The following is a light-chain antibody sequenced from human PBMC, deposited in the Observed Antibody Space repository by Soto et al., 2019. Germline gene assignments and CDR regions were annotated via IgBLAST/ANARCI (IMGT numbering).Light chain of an antibody. Sequence: QSVLTQPPSASGTPGQRVTFSCSGSSSNIGSSTVNWYQQLPGTAPKVLLHSNNQRPSGVPDRFSGSKSGTSASLAISGLQSEDEADYYCATWDDSLNGVVFGGGTKLTV. J-gene: IGLJ2*01. CDR3: ATWDDSLNGVV. V-gene: IGLV1-44*01. CDR2: SNN. CDR1: SSNIGSST.